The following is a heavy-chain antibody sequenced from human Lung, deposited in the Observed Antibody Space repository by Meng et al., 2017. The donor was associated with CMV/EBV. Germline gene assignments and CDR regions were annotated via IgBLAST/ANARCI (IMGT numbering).Heavy chain of an antibody. J-gene: IGHJ5*02. CDR1: GFTFSSYG. CDR3: TREGRLNWFDP. V-gene: IGHV3-30*02. Sequence: GESLKISCAASGFTFSSYGMHWVRQAPGKGLEWVAFIRYDGSNKYYADSVKGRFTISRDNSKNTLYLQMNSLRTEDTALYFCTREGRLNWFDPWGQGTLVTVYS. CDR2: IRYDGSNK.